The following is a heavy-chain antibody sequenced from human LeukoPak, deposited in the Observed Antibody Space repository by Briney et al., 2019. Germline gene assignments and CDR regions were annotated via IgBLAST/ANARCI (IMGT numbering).Heavy chain of an antibody. D-gene: IGHD3-10*01. CDR3: ARDNYGSGTGMDV. Sequence: PGGSLRHSCAASGFTFSSFEMNWVRQAPGKGLEWVSYVSSSGSTIYHADVKGRFTISRDNAKNSLYLQMNSLRAEDTAVYYCARDNYGSGTGMDVWGQGTTVTVSS. V-gene: IGHV3-48*03. J-gene: IGHJ6*02. CDR2: VSSSGSTI. CDR1: GFTFSSFE.